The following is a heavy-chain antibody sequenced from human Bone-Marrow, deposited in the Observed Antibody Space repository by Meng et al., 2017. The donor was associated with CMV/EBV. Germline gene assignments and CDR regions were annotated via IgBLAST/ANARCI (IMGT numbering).Heavy chain of an antibody. CDR2: IIPIFGTA. CDR3: ASPTINDAFDI. J-gene: IGHJ3*02. D-gene: IGHD5-12*01. CDR1: GGTFSSYA. V-gene: IGHV1-69*05. Sequence: SVKVSCKASGGTFSSYAISWVRQAPGQGLEWMGGIIPIFGTANYAQKFQGRVTITTDESTSTAYMELSRLRSDDTAVYYCASPTINDAFDIWGQGTMVTVSS.